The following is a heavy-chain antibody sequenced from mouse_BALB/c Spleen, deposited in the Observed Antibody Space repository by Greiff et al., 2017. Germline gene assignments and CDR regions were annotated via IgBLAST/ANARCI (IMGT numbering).Heavy chain of an antibody. V-gene: IGHV5-6-4*01. Sequence: EVKLMESGGGLVKPGGSLKLSCAASGFTFSSYTMSWVRQTPEKRLEWVATISSGGSYTYYPDSVKGRFTISRDNAKNTLYLQMSSLKSEDTAMYYCTRDEDWSLDYWGQGTTLTVSS. CDR2: ISSGGSYT. J-gene: IGHJ2*01. CDR1: GFTFSSYT. D-gene: IGHD4-1*01. CDR3: TRDEDWSLDY.